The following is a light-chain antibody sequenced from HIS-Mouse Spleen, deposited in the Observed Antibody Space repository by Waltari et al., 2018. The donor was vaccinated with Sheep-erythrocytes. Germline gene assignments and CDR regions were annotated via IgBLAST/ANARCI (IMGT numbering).Light chain of an antibody. CDR2: EDS. J-gene: IGLJ1*01. Sequence: SYELTQPPSVSVSPGQTARITCSGDALPKKYAYWYQQKSGQAPVLVIYEDSKRPSGIPEGFSGFRPGTMATLTISGAQVEDEADYYCYSTDSSGNHRVFGTGTKLTVL. V-gene: IGLV3-10*01. CDR3: YSTDSSGNHRV. CDR1: ALPKKY.